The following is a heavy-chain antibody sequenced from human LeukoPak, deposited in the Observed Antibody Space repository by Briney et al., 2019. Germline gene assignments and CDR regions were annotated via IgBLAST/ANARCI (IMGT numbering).Heavy chain of an antibody. CDR2: IIPMFERQ. CDR3: ARDHPYSSSSYYYYYYMDV. D-gene: IGHD6-13*01. CDR1: GGTFSNSS. J-gene: IGHJ6*03. V-gene: IGHV1-69*13. Sequence: ASVKVSCKASGGTFSNSSINWVRQAPGQGLEWMGGIIPMFERQNDAQRFRDRVTITADESSSTVYMELSSLRSEDTAVYYCARDHPYSSSSYYYYYYMDVWGKGTTVTVSS.